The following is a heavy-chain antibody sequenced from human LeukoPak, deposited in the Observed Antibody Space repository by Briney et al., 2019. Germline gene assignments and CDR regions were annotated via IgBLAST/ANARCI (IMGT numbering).Heavy chain of an antibody. Sequence: KPSETLSLTCAVHGGSFSGYYWSWIRQPPGKGLEWLGEINHSGSTNYNPSLKSRVTISVDTSKNQFSLKLSSVTAADTAVYYCARKKGLQYYFDYWGQGTLVTVSS. J-gene: IGHJ4*02. CDR3: ARKKGLQYYFDY. D-gene: IGHD4-11*01. CDR2: INHSGST. V-gene: IGHV4-34*01. CDR1: GGSFSGYY.